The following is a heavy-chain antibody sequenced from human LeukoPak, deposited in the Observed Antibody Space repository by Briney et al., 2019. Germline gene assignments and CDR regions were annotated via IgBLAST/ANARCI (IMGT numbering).Heavy chain of an antibody. CDR3: ARDGWGGAKDY. CDR1: GGSISSGGYY. V-gene: IGHV4-31*03. J-gene: IGHJ4*02. Sequence: SETLSLTRTVSGGSISSGGYYWSWIRQHPGKGLEWIGYIYYSGSTYYNPSLKSRVTISVDTSKNQFSLKLSSVTAADTAVYYCARDGWGGAKDYWGQGTLVTVSS. D-gene: IGHD6-19*01. CDR2: IYYSGST.